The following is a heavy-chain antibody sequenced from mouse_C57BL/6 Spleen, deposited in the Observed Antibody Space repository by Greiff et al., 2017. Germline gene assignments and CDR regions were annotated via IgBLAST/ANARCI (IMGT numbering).Heavy chain of an antibody. CDR3: WREDDYYGGGAPGYVYV. V-gene: IGHV8-2*01. D-gene: IGHD1-1*01. CDR2: WNNDNY. CDR1: ISLSTSGLGL. J-gene: IGHJ1*03. Sequence: LKESGPGILQPSQTLSLACTFSGISLSTSGLGLSWLRNPSGKALEWLASIWNNDNYYNPSLKSRRTISKETSNYQVFLKLTSVDTADSATYYGAWREDDYYGGGAPGYVYVWGTGTTVTVSS.